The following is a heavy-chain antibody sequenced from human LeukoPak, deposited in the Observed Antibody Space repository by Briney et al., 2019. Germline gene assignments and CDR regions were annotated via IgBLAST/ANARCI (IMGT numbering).Heavy chain of an antibody. CDR2: IDPSDSYT. CDR3: ARGDCSGGSCYGDFYYGMDV. J-gene: IGHJ6*04. Sequence: GESLKISCKGSGYNFTSYWISWVRQMPGKGLEWMGRIDPSDSYTNYSPSFQGHVTISADKSISTAYLQWSSLKASDTAMYYCARGDCSGGSCYGDFYYGMDVWGKGTTVTVSS. CDR1: GYNFTSYW. D-gene: IGHD2-15*01. V-gene: IGHV5-10-1*01.